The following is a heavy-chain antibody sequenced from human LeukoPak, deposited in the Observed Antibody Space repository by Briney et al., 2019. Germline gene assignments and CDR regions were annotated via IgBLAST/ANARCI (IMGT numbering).Heavy chain of an antibody. Sequence: SETLSLTCAVYGGSFSHYYWSWIRQSPRMGLEWIAEINDGGTINYNPSLMSRVTTSLDKSKNQFSLKLSSATAADTAVYYCARRWNYGRNYYIDVWGKGATVSVSS. CDR3: ARRWNYGRNYYIDV. V-gene: IGHV4-34*01. CDR2: INDGGTI. J-gene: IGHJ6*03. CDR1: GGSFSHYY. D-gene: IGHD1-7*01.